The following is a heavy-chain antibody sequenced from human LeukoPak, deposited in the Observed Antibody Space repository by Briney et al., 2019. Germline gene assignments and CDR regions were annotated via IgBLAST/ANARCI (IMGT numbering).Heavy chain of an antibody. CDR2: IYHSGST. CDR3: ARGLGYCSGGSCYSGMNWFDP. D-gene: IGHD2-15*01. CDR1: GGSFSSSNW. V-gene: IGHV4-4*02. Sequence: PSETLSLTCAVSGGSFSSSNWWSWVRQPPGKGLEWIGEIYHSGSTNYNPSLKSRVTISVDKSKNQFSLKLSSVTAADTAVYYCARGLGYCSGGSCYSGMNWFDPWGQGTLVTVSS. J-gene: IGHJ5*02.